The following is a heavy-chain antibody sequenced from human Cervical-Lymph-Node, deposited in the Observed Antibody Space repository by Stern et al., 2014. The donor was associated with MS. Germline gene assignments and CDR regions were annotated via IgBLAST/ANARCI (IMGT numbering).Heavy chain of an antibody. CDR1: GFTFSSYG. CDR2: IWYDGSNK. CDR3: ARDSSKGGSNY. D-gene: IGHD2-2*01. V-gene: IGHV3-33*01. Sequence: QVQLVQSGGGVVQPGRSLRLACAASGFTFSSYGMHWVRQAPDKGLEWVAVIWYDGSNKYYADSEKGRFTISRDNSKNTLYLQMNSLRAEDTAVYYCARDSSKGGSNYWGQGTLVTVSS. J-gene: IGHJ4*02.